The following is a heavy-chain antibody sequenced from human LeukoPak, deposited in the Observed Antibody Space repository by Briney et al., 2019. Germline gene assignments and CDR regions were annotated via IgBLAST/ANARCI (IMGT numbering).Heavy chain of an antibody. CDR1: GFTFSSYG. Sequence: GGSLRLSCAASGFTFSSYGMHWVRQAPGKGLEWVAVISYDGSNKYYADSVKGRFTISRDNSKNTLYLQMNSLRAEDTAVYYCAKGNNWNEKQFDYWGQGTLVTVSS. V-gene: IGHV3-30*18. CDR2: ISYDGSNK. J-gene: IGHJ4*02. CDR3: AKGNNWNEKQFDY. D-gene: IGHD1-20*01.